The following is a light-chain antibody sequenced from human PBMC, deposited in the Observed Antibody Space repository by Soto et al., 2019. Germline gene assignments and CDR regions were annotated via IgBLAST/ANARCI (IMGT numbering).Light chain of an antibody. CDR2: AAS. CDR1: QDIGNA. J-gene: IGKJ5*01. Sequence: DIQMTQSPSSLSASVGDRVTITCRASQDIGNALGWFQQKPGKAPKRLIYAASTLQSGVPSRFSGSRSGTEFTLTISSLQPEDFATYYCQQSFTTPSFGQGTRLEI. CDR3: QQSFTTPS. V-gene: IGKV1-17*01.